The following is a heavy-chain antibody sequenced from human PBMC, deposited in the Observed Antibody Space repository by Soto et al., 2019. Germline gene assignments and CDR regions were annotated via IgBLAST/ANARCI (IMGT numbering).Heavy chain of an antibody. CDR2: ISAYNGNT. V-gene: IGHV1-18*01. Sequence: ASVKVSCKASGYTFTSYGISWVRQAPGQGLEWMGWISAYNGNTNYAPKLQSRVTMTPDTSTSTATLELRSLRSEDTAVYYCARYDDYARDDAFDIGGQGTRVTVSS. CDR3: ARYDDYARDDAFDI. CDR1: GYTFTSYG. D-gene: IGHD4-17*01. J-gene: IGHJ3*02.